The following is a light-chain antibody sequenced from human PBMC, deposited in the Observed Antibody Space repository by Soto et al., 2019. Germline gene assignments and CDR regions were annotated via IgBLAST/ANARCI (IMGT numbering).Light chain of an antibody. Sequence: DIQMTQSPSSVSASVGDRVTITCRASPVISRWLVWYQQKPGKAPKLLIYAASSLQSGVPSRFSGSGSRTDFTLTIRSLQDEDFAYYYWQQADSFPTFGGGTKVEIK. CDR2: AAS. CDR1: PVISRW. V-gene: IGKV1D-12*01. J-gene: IGKJ4*01. CDR3: QQADSFPT.